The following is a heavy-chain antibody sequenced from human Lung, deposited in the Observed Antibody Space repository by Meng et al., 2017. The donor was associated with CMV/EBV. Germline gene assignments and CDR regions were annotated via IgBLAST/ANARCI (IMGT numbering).Heavy chain of an antibody. CDR2: INPSGGST. V-gene: IGHV1-46*01. CDR1: GYTFTSYY. D-gene: IGHD3-16*01. Sequence: ASXXVSXKASGYTFTSYYMHWVRQAPGQGLEWMGIINPSGGSTSYAQKFQGRVTMTTDTSTTTSYMELRSLRSDDTAVYYCARDAGFGQVWGSAPTGWFEPWXQGTXVTVSS. J-gene: IGHJ5*02. CDR3: ARDAGFGQVWGSAPTGWFEP.